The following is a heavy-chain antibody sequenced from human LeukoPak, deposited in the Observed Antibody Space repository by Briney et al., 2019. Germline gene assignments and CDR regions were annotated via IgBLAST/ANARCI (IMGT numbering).Heavy chain of an antibody. J-gene: IGHJ4*02. CDR3: AKRESEYSSGWYDY. Sequence: GGSLRLSCVGSGFTFRSHAMSWVRQAPEKGLEFVSGIYENGGTTYYADSVKGRFTISRDNSKNTLYLQMNSLRAEDTAVYYCAKRESEYSSGWYDYWGQGTLVTVSS. CDR1: GFTFRSHA. D-gene: IGHD6-19*01. CDR2: IYENGGTT. V-gene: IGHV3-23*01.